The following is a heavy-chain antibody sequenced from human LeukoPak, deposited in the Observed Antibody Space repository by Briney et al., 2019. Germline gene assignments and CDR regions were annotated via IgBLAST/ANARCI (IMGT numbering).Heavy chain of an antibody. Sequence: SETLSLTCAVYGGSFSGYYWSWIRQPPGKGLEWIGEINHSGSTNYNPSLKSRVTISVDTSKNQFSLKLSSVTAADTAVYYCARVFSGYYYSRASDIWGQGTMVTVSS. CDR2: INHSGST. J-gene: IGHJ3*02. CDR1: GGSFSGYY. V-gene: IGHV4-34*01. D-gene: IGHD3-22*01. CDR3: ARVFSGYYYSRASDI.